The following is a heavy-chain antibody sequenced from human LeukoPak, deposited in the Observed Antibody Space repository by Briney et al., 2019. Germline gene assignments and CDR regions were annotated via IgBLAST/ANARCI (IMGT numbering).Heavy chain of an antibody. V-gene: IGHV3-7*03. D-gene: IGHD3-22*01. CDR1: GFTFSSYW. CDR3: AKDDQWLLLYVFDY. CDR2: IKQDGSEK. Sequence: GGSLRLSCAASGFTFSSYWMSWVRQAPGKGLEWVANIKQDGSEKYYADSVKGRFTISRDNAKNSLYLQMNSLRAEDTALYYCAKDDQWLLLYVFDYWGQGTLVTVSS. J-gene: IGHJ4*02.